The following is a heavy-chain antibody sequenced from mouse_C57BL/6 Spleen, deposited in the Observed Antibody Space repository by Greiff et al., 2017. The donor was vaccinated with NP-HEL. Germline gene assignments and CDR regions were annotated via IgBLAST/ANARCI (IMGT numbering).Heavy chain of an antibody. V-gene: IGHV1-55*01. CDR2: IYPGSGST. D-gene: IGHD2-2*01. CDR1: GYTFTSYW. CDR3: ARLGYDPYWYFDV. Sequence: QVHVKQSGAELVKPGASVKMSCKASGYTFTSYWITWVKQRPGQGLEWIGDIYPGSGSTNYNEKFKSKATLTVDTSSSTAYMQLSSLTSEDSAVYYCARLGYDPYWYFDVWGTGTTVTVSS. J-gene: IGHJ1*03.